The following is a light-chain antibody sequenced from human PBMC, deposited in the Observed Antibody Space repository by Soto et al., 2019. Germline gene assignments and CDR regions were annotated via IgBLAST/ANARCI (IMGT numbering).Light chain of an antibody. J-gene: IGLJ1*01. V-gene: IGLV2-14*01. CDR2: QVS. CDR3: SSCTRSNTFYV. Sequence: QSVLTQAPSASGTPGQRGTISCSGTSSNIESYYVYWYQQLPGKAPKLMIYQVSNRPSGVSNRFSGSKSGNTASLTISGLRVEDEADYYCSSCTRSNTFYVFGTGTKLTVL. CDR1: SSNIESYY.